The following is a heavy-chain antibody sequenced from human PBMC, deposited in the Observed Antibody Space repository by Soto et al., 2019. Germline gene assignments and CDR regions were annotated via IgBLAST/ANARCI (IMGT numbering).Heavy chain of an antibody. Sequence: GGSLRLSCAASGFTFSSYSMNWVRQAPGKGLEWVSSISSSSSYIYYADSVKGRFTISRDNAKNSLYLQMNSLRAEDTAVYYCARGPIVVVPGTNNWFDPWGQGTLVTVSS. CDR3: ARGPIVVVPGTNNWFDP. CDR1: GFTFSSYS. V-gene: IGHV3-21*01. J-gene: IGHJ5*02. CDR2: ISSSSSYI. D-gene: IGHD2-2*01.